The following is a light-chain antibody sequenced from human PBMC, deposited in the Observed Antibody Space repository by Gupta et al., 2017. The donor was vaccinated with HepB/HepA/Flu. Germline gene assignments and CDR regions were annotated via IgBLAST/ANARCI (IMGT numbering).Light chain of an antibody. J-gene: IGLJ1*01. CDR1: SSNIGNDN. Sequence: QPVLTQPPSASGTPGQRVTISCSGSSSNIGNDNAYWYQQLPGTAPKLLIYNDNQRPSGVPDRFSGSKSGTTASLAXSXLRSEDXADYYCVGWDDSLSGYVFGAGTKV. CDR2: NDN. V-gene: IGLV1-47*02. CDR3: VGWDDSLSGYV.